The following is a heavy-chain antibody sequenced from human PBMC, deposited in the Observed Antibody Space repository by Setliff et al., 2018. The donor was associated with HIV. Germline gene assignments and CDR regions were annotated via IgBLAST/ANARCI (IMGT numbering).Heavy chain of an antibody. V-gene: IGHV3-48*03. J-gene: IGHJ4*02. Sequence: GGSLRLSCVGSGFSFSNYDLNWVRQAPGKGLEWISYSSDTGSTTYYGDSVKGRFTISRDNPKNSVYLQMSGLRVEDTAVYYCARDPHYYDSSGNSEWSYWGQGTLVTVSS. CDR2: SSDTGSTT. D-gene: IGHD3-22*01. CDR3: ARDPHYYDSSGNSEWSY. CDR1: GFSFSNYD.